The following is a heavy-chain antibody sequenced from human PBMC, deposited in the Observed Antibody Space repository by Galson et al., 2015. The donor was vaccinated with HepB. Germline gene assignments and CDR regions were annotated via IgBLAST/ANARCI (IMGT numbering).Heavy chain of an antibody. CDR2: IWYDGSNQ. CDR1: GFTFSSYG. Sequence: SLRLSCAASGFTFSSYGMHWVRQAPGKGLEWVTVIWYDGSNQYYADSVKGRFTISRDNSKNTLYLQMNSLRAEDTAVYYCARARGGAMPYNWFDPWGQGTLVTVSS. D-gene: IGHD3-10*01. CDR3: ARARGGAMPYNWFDP. J-gene: IGHJ5*02. V-gene: IGHV3-33*01.